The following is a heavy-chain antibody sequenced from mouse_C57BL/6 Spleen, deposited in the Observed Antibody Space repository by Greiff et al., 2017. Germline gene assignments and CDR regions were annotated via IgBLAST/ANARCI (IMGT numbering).Heavy chain of an antibody. V-gene: IGHV5-4*01. CDR3: ARDQGDDYDRAWFAY. CDR1: GFTFSSYA. CDR2: ISDGGSYT. J-gene: IGHJ3*01. D-gene: IGHD2-4*01. Sequence: EVKLMESGGGLVKPGGSLKLSCAASGFTFSSYAMSWVRQTPEKRLEWVATISDGGSYTYYPDNVKGRFTISRDNAKNNLYLQMSHLKSEDTAMYYCARDQGDDYDRAWFAYWGQGTLVTVSA.